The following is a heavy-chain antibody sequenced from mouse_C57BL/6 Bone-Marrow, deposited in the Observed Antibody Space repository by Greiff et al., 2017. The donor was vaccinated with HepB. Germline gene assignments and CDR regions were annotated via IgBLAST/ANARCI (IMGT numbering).Heavy chain of an antibody. J-gene: IGHJ2*01. D-gene: IGHD1-1*01. V-gene: IGHV5-17*01. CDR2: ISSGSSTI. Sequence: DVHLVESGGGLVKPGGSLKLSCAASGFTFSDYGMHWVRQAPEKGLEWVAYISSGSSTIYYADTVKGRFTISRDNAKNTLFLQMTSLRSEDKAMYYCASHYYGSSGLDYWGQGTTLTVSS. CDR3: ASHYYGSSGLDY. CDR1: GFTFSDYG.